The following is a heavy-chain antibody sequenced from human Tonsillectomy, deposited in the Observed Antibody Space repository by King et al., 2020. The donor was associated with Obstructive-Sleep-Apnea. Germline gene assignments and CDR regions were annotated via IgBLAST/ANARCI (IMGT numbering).Heavy chain of an antibody. CDR2: IYYSGST. CDR3: ARDGYYGSGSYYFDY. Sequence: QLQESGPGLVKPSETLSLTCTVSGGSLSSSSYYWGWIRQPPGKGLEWIGNIYYSGSTYYNPSLKIRVTISVDTSKNQFSLKLSSVTAADTAVYYCARDGYYGSGSYYFDYWGQGTLVTVSS. CDR1: GGSLSSSSYY. V-gene: IGHV4-39*07. D-gene: IGHD3-10*01. J-gene: IGHJ4*02.